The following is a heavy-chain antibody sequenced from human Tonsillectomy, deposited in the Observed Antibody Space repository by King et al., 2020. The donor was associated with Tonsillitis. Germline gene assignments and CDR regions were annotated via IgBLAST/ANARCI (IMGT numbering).Heavy chain of an antibody. CDR1: GGSFSGYY. J-gene: IGHJ6*02. CDR3: ARGGLWGYCSGGSCPYSYYYGMDV. CDR2: INHSGST. Sequence: VQLQQWGAGLLKPSETLSLTCAVYGGSFSGYYWSWIRQPPGKGLEWIGEINHSGSTNYNPSLKSRVTITIDTSKNQFSLKLSSVTAADTAVYYCARGGLWGYCSGGSCPYSYYYGMDVWGQGTTVTVSS. V-gene: IGHV4-34*01. D-gene: IGHD2-15*01.